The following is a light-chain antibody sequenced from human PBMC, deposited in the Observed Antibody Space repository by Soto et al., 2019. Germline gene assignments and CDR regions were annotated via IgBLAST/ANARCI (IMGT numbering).Light chain of an antibody. Sequence: SPAARPPLCCSASQNMERNLAWYPQKPGQSPRLLIYTASTRASGIPARFSGSGYGTEFTLTISSLQSEDSAVYYCQQCNNWPPLTFGGGTNVDI. CDR3: QQCNNWPPLT. J-gene: IGKJ4*01. CDR2: TAS. CDR1: QNMERN. V-gene: IGKV3-15*01.